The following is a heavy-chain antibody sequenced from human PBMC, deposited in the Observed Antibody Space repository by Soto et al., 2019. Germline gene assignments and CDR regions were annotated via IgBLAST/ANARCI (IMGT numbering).Heavy chain of an antibody. CDR1: GYSFTRYW. V-gene: IGHV5-51*01. J-gene: IGHJ4*02. CDR3: ARQMSSGWYLG. CDR2: IYPGDSDT. Sequence: VESLTNSCKVSGYSFTRYWIVWVRQMPGKGLEWMGIIYPGDSDTRYSPSFQGQVTISADKSISTAYLQWSSLKASDTAMYYCARQMSSGWYLGWGQGTLVTVSS. D-gene: IGHD6-19*01.